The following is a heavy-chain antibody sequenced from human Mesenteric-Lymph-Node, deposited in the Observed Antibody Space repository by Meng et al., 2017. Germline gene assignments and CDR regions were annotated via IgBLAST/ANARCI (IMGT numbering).Heavy chain of an antibody. D-gene: IGHD3-22*01. V-gene: IGHV3-15*01. CDR3: TTGHYDSCWLFDH. Sequence: RIKSKTAGGTTEYAAPVKGRFSISRDDSKNTLYLQMNSLKTEDTAVYFCTTGHYDSCWLFDHWGQGTLVTVSS. J-gene: IGHJ4*02. CDR2: IKSKTAGGTT.